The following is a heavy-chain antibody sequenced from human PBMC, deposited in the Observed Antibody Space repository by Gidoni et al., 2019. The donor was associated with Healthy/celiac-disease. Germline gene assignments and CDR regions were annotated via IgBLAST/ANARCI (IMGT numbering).Heavy chain of an antibody. CDR1: GFTFSSHW. V-gene: IGHV3-7*01. CDR3: ASGQFDAHGMDV. CDR2: IKQDGSEK. Sequence: FGNPRRSLRLSCAASGFTFSSHWMSWVRQAPGKGLEWVANIKQDGSEKYYVDSVKGRFTISRDNAKNSLYLQMNSLRAEDTAVYYCASGQFDAHGMDVWGQGTTVTVSS. J-gene: IGHJ6*02.